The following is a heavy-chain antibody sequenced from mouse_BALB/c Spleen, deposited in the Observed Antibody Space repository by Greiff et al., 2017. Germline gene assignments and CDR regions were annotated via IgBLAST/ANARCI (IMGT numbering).Heavy chain of an antibody. V-gene: IGHV5-6-5*01. J-gene: IGHJ3*01. CDR3: ARGYYGNPAWFAY. CDR2: ISSGGST. CDR1: GFTFSSYA. D-gene: IGHD2-1*01. Sequence: EVMLVESGGGLVKPGGSLKLSCAASGFTFSSYAMSWVRQTPEKRLEWVASISSGGSTYYPDSVKGRFTISRDNARNILYLQMSSLRSEDTAMYDCARGYYGNPAWFAYWGQGTLVTVSA.